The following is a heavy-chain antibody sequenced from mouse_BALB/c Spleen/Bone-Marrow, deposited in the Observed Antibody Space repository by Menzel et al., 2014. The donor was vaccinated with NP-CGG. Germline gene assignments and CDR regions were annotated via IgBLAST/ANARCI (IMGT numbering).Heavy chain of an antibody. CDR1: GYTFTSYY. D-gene: IGHD2-1*01. J-gene: IGHJ1*01. CDR2: INPSNGGT. Sequence: VQLQQSGAELVKPGASVKLSCKASGYTFTSYYMYWVKQGPGQGLEWIGEINPSNGGTNFNEKFKSKATLTVDKSSSTAYMQLSGLTSEDSAVHYCTRSYYGNYFDVWGAGTTITVSS. CDR3: TRSYYGNYFDV. V-gene: IGHV1S81*02.